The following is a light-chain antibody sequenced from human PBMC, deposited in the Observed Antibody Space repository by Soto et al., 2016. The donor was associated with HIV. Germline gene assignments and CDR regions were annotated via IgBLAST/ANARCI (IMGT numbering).Light chain of an antibody. CDR3: QVWHSSSDHRV. Sequence: SDVVTQPPSVSVAPGKTATTTCEADKIGTKSVHWYQQRPGQAPVLVVYDDDDRPSGIPERFSGSNSGNTATLTISRVEAGDEADYHCQVWHSSSDHRVFGGGTKLTVL. V-gene: IGLV3-21*03. CDR1: KIGTKS. J-gene: IGLJ3*02. CDR2: DDD.